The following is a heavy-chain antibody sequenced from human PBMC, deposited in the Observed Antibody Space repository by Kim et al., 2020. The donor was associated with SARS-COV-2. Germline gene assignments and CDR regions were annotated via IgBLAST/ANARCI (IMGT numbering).Heavy chain of an antibody. J-gene: IGHJ6*02. D-gene: IGHD6-13*01. CDR3: GGVDSSPFRYYGMDV. CDR2: INTNPGNP. V-gene: IGHV7-4-1*02. CDR1: GYTFTSYA. Sequence: ASVKVSCKASGYTFTSYAMNWVRQAPGQGLEWMGWINTNPGNPTYAQGFTGRFVFPFDTSVSTAYLQISSLKAEDTAVYYCGGVDSSPFRYYGMDVWGRGTTVTDS.